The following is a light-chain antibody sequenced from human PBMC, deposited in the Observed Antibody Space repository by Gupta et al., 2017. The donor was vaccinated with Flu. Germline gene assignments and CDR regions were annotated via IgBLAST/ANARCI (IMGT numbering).Light chain of an antibody. CDR3: QQDNNCPNT. CDR1: GSVSGN. V-gene: IGKV3-15*01. CDR2: GGS. J-gene: IGKJ4*01. Sequence: VLTQSPATLSVSRGETATLSCGASGSVSGNLAWYQQKCGQTPRLLIYGGSTRGTGIPTRFSGSGSGTXFTLTIXSLQSEDSAVYYCQQDNNCPNTFGXGTRLEI.